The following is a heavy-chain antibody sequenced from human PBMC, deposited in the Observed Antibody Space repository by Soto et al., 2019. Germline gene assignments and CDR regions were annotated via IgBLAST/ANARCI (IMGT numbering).Heavy chain of an antibody. V-gene: IGHV2-5*02. D-gene: IGHD3-22*01. J-gene: IGHJ4*02. CDR2: AYWDDDN. Sequence: QITLRESGPTLVKPTQTLTLTCTFSGFSLTTRPVGVGWIRQSPGKSLEWLAFAYWDDDNRYSPALRSRLTVTKDTSKIQVVLTMTNVDPVDTATYFCAHRRHSGYWNGGFFDYWGPGPLVTVSS. CDR1: GFSLTTRPVG. CDR3: AHRRHSGYWNGGFFDY.